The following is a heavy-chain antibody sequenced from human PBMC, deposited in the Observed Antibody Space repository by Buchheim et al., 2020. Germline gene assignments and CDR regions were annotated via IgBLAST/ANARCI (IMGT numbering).Heavy chain of an antibody. D-gene: IGHD6-19*01. CDR2: ISYSGDRT. Sequence: EVHLLESGGGLVQPGGSLRLSCAASGFTFSSYAMFWVRQAPGNGLEWVSAISYSGDRTYYADSVKGRFTISRGNSKNKLFLQMNSLRAEDTAVYYCAKGIAVADTSGDDAFDIWGQGT. J-gene: IGHJ3*02. CDR1: GFTFSSYA. V-gene: IGHV3-23*01. CDR3: AKGIAVADTSGDDAFDI.